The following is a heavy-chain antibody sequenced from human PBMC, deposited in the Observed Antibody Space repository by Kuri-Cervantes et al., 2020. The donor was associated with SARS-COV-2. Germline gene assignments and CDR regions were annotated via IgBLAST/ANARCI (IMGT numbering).Heavy chain of an antibody. D-gene: IGHD2-2*01. CDR3: ARGGGYQLLSDDAFDI. Sequence: GSLRLSCGVSGYSISSGYYWGWIRQPPGKGLEWIGSIYHSGSTYYNPSLKSRVTISVDTSKNQFSLKLSSVTAADTAVYYCARGGGYQLLSDDAFDIWGQGTMVT. V-gene: IGHV4-38-2*01. CDR2: IYHSGST. CDR1: GYSISSGYY. J-gene: IGHJ3*02.